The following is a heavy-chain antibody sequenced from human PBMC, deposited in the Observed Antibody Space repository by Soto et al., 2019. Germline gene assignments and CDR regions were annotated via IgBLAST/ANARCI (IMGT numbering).Heavy chain of an antibody. CDR1: GGTFSSYT. CDR2: IIPIIGKT. Sequence: SVKVSCKASGGTFSSYTISWVRQAPGQGLEWMGRIIPIIGKTNYSQKFQGRVTITRDTSASTAYMELSSLRSEDTAVYYCARGCGGDCGYYYYYGMDVWGQGTTVTVSS. J-gene: IGHJ6*02. CDR3: ARGCGGDCGYYYYYGMDV. D-gene: IGHD2-21*02. V-gene: IGHV1-69*02.